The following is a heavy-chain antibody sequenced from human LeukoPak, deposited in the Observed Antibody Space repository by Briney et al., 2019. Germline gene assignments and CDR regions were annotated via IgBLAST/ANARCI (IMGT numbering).Heavy chain of an antibody. D-gene: IGHD3-9*01. CDR2: ISGSGGRT. CDR3: ARFYDILTGGLDY. V-gene: IGHV3-23*01. Sequence: GGTLRLSCGASGFTFSTYDMSWVRQAPGKGLEWVSAISGSGGRTYYADSVKGRFTISRDNAKNAVYLQMNSLRAEDTAVYYCARFYDILTGGLDYWGQGTLVTVSS. CDR1: GFTFSTYD. J-gene: IGHJ4*02.